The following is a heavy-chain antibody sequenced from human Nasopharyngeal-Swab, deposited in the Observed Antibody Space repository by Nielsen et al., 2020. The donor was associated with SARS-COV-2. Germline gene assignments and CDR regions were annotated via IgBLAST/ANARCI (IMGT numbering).Heavy chain of an antibody. Sequence: ASVKVSCKASGYTFTSYYMHWVRQAPGQGLEWMGIINPSGGGTSYAQKFQGRVTMTRDTSTSTVYMELSSLRSEDTAVYYCARVNYGSGSYLGGVDYWGQGTLVTVSS. D-gene: IGHD3-10*01. CDR3: ARVNYGSGSYLGGVDY. V-gene: IGHV1-46*01. J-gene: IGHJ4*02. CDR1: GYTFTSYY. CDR2: INPSGGGT.